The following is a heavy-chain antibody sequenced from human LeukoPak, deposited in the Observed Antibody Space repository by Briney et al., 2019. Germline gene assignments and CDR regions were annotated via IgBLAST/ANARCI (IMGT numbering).Heavy chain of an antibody. CDR1: GFTFSSYG. J-gene: IGHJ4*02. D-gene: IGHD3-10*01. CDR2: IWYDGSNK. V-gene: IGHV3-33*01. Sequence: SGRSLRLSCAASGFTFSSYGMHWVRQAPGKGLEWVAVIWYDGSNKYYADSVKGRFTISRDNSKNTLYLQMNSLRAEDTAVYYCASPMVRGVIIPDYWGQGTLVTVSS. CDR3: ASPMVRGVIIPDY.